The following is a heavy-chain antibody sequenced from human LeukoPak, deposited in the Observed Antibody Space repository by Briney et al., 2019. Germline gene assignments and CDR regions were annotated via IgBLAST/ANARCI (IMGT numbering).Heavy chain of an antibody. V-gene: IGHV1-69*13. CDR1: GGTFISYA. CDR3: ASLTYYYGSGSSFDP. D-gene: IGHD3-10*01. J-gene: IGHJ5*02. CDR2: IIPIFGTA. Sequence: ASVKVSCKASGGTFISYAISWVRQAPGQGLEWMGGIIPIFGTANYAQKFQGRVTITADESTSTAYMELSSLRSEDTTVYYCASLTYYYGSGSSFDPWGQGTLVTVSS.